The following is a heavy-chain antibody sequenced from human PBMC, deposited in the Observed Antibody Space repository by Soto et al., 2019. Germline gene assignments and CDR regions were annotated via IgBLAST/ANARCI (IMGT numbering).Heavy chain of an antibody. V-gene: IGHV3-33*01. J-gene: IGHJ4*02. CDR3: PRDLGAWPFDY. CDR2: IWSDGSIE. D-gene: IGHD1-26*01. Sequence: GGSLRLSCAASGFTFSNSGMHWVRQAPGKGLEWVAVIWSDGSIEKYADAVGGRFTISRDNSKNTLYLQMNNLRAEDTAVYYCPRDLGAWPFDYWGQGTMVTVSS. CDR1: GFTFSNSG.